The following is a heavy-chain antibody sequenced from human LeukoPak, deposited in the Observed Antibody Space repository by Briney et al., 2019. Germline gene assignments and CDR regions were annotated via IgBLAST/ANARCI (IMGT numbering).Heavy chain of an antibody. J-gene: IGHJ4*02. CDR1: GGSISSSSYY. CDR3: ARDREDYYDSSGYTDY. V-gene: IGHV4-39*07. D-gene: IGHD3-22*01. Sequence: PSETLSLTCTVSGGSISSSSYYWGWIRQPPGKGLEWIGSIYYSGSTYYNPSLKSRVTISVDTSKNQFSLKLSSVTAADTAVYYCARDREDYYDSSGYTDYWGQGTLVTVSS. CDR2: IYYSGST.